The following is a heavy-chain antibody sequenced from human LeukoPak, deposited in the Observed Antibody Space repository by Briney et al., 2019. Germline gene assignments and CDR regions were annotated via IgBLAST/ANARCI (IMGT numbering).Heavy chain of an antibody. Sequence: PGGSLRLSCAASGFTVSSNYMSWVRQAPGKGLEWVAFIYSGGSTYYAASVKGRFTISRHNSKNTLYLQMNSLRAEDTAVYYCARAPEWLIFDYWGQGTLVTVSS. D-gene: IGHD6-19*01. CDR1: GFTVSSNY. CDR2: IYSGGST. CDR3: ARAPEWLIFDY. J-gene: IGHJ4*02. V-gene: IGHV3-53*04.